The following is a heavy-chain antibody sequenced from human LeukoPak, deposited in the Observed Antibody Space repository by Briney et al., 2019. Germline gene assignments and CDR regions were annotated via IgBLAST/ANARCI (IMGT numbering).Heavy chain of an antibody. V-gene: IGHV3-23*01. CDR1: GFTFSSYA. J-gene: IGHJ4*02. D-gene: IGHD3-16*02. CDR3: AKTVSGSYSYQGGDY. CDR2: ISGSGENT. Sequence: GGSLRLSCAASGFTFSSYAMSWVRQAPGKGLEWVSAISGSGENTNYADSVKGRFTMSRDNSRNMLYLQMNIVRDEDTAKYYCAKTVSGSYSYQGGDYWGQGTLVTVSS.